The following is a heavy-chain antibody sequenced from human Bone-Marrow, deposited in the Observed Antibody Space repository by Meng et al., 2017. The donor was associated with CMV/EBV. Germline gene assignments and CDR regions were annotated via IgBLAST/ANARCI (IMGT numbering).Heavy chain of an antibody. CDR1: GLTFSSYW. CDR3: AKQGQIQLWFAMDV. V-gene: IGHV3-74*01. Sequence: GESLKISCAASGLTFSSYWIHWVRQAPGKGLVWVSRINSDGSSTSYADSVKGRFTISRDNAKNTLYLQMNSLRAEDTAVYYCAKQGQIQLWFAMDVWGQGTTVTVSS. J-gene: IGHJ6*02. D-gene: IGHD5-18*01. CDR2: INSDGSST.